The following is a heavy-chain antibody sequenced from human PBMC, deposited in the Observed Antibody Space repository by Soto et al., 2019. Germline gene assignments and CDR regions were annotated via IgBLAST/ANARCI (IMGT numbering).Heavy chain of an antibody. D-gene: IGHD6-6*01. J-gene: IGHJ6*02. V-gene: IGHV4-59*01. CDR2: IYYSGST. CDR1: GGSMSSYY. CDR3: ARVLSYSSSSGAGHEYYGMDV. Sequence: PSETLSLTCTVSGGSMSSYYWSRIRQPPGKGLEWIGYIYYSGSTNYNPSLKSRVTISVDTSKNQFSLKLSSVTAADTAVYYCARVLSYSSSSGAGHEYYGMDVWGQGTTVTVSS.